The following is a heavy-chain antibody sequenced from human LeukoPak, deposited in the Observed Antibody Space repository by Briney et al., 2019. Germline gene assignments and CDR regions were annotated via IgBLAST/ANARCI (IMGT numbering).Heavy chain of an antibody. D-gene: IGHD5-24*01. CDR3: ARGEQEMATMSIDY. J-gene: IGHJ4*02. Sequence: RPGGSLRLSCAASGFSFSTYSMNWVRQAPGKGLEWVSYISSLGSTIYYADSVKGRSTISRDNAKNSLYLQMNSLRAEDTAVYYCARGEQEMATMSIDYWGQGTLVTVSS. CDR1: GFSFSTYS. CDR2: ISSLGSTI. V-gene: IGHV3-48*01.